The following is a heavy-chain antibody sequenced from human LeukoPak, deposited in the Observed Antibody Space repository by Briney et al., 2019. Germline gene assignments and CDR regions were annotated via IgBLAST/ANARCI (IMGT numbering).Heavy chain of an antibody. CDR1: GGTFSSYT. V-gene: IGHV1-69*02. CDR2: IIPILGIA. Sequence: GSSVKVSCKASGGTFSSYTISWVRQAPGQGLEWMGRIIPILGIANYAQKFRGRVTITADKSTSTAYMELSSLRSEDTAVYYCARARFEGSCSGGSCYSGPDYWGQGTLVTVSS. D-gene: IGHD2-15*01. CDR3: ARARFEGSCSGGSCYSGPDY. J-gene: IGHJ4*02.